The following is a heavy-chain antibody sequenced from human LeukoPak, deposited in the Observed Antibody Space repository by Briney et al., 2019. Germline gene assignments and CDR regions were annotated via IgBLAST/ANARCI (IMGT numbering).Heavy chain of an antibody. CDR2: ISSSSSVI. D-gene: IGHD3-16*01. CDR3: ARGGSGATRDDTFDI. Sequence: GGSLRLSCAASGFTFSSYSINWVRQAPGRGLEWVSSISSSSSVIFYSDSVKGRFTISRDNTKNSLYLQMNSLRAEDTAVYYCARGGSGATRDDTFDIWGQGTMVTVSS. J-gene: IGHJ3*02. V-gene: IGHV3-21*01. CDR1: GFTFSSYS.